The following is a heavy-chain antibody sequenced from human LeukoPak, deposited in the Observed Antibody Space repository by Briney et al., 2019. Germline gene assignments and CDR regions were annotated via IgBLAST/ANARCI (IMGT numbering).Heavy chain of an antibody. Sequence: GGSLRLSCAASGFTFSSYEMNWVRQAPGKGLEWVSYISSSGSTIYYADSVKGRFTISRDNAKNSLYLQMNSLRAEDTALYYCAKDNYDILTGYFDYWGQGTLVTVSS. D-gene: IGHD3-9*01. J-gene: IGHJ4*02. V-gene: IGHV3-48*03. CDR2: ISSSGSTI. CDR3: AKDNYDILTGYFDY. CDR1: GFTFSSYE.